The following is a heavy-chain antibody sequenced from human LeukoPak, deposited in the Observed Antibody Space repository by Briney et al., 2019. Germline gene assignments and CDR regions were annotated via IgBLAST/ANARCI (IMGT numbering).Heavy chain of an antibody. CDR1: GYTFTSYY. CDR3: ARTGMVAATFDY. CDR2: INPSGDST. V-gene: IGHV1-46*01. Sequence: ASVKVSCKASGYTFTSYYIHWVRQAPGQGLEWMGIINPSGDSTTYARKFQGRLTMTRDTSTSTVYMELTSLRSEDTAVYYCARTGMVAATFDYWGQGTLVTVSS. J-gene: IGHJ4*02. D-gene: IGHD2-15*01.